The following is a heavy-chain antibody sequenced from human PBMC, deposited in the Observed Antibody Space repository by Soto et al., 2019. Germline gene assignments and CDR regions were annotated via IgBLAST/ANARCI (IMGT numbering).Heavy chain of an antibody. CDR2: SRWNGGSI. CDR1: GFTFDDYA. Sequence: EVQLVESGGGWVQPGRSLRLSCAASGFTFDDYAMHWVRQAPGKGLEWVSGSRWNGGSIGYADSVKGRFTISRDNAMHSLYLQMNSLRAEDTALYYCAKAPLSIFGVVLGSDWYFDLWGRGSLVTVAS. D-gene: IGHD3-3*01. CDR3: AKAPLSIFGVVLGSDWYFDL. J-gene: IGHJ2*01. V-gene: IGHV3-9*01.